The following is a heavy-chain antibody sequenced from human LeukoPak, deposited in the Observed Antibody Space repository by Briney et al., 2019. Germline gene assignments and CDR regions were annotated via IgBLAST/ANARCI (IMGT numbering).Heavy chain of an antibody. CDR2: IIPIFGTA. CDR3: ARHDFWSGYYKEAYYYYMDV. D-gene: IGHD3-3*01. CDR1: GGTFGSYA. V-gene: IGHV1-69*05. J-gene: IGHJ6*03. Sequence: SVKVSCKASGGTFGSYAISWVRQAPGQGLEWMGEIIPIFGTANYAQKFQGRVTITTDESTSTAYMELSSLRSEDTAVYYCARHDFWSGYYKEAYYYYMDVWGKGTTVTVSS.